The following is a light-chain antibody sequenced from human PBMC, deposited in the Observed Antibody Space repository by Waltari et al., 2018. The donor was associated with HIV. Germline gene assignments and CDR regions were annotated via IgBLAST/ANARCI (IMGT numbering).Light chain of an antibody. J-gene: IGKJ4*01. CDR1: QNVITN. CDR2: GAS. Sequence: EIVMTQSPASLSVSPGGTATLSCRASQNVITNLAWYQQKPGQGSRLLIYGASTRATGIPARVSGSGSETEFTRTISSLQSEDFAVYFCQQYNNWPLNFGGGTKVEI. CDR3: QQYNNWPLN. V-gene: IGKV3-15*01.